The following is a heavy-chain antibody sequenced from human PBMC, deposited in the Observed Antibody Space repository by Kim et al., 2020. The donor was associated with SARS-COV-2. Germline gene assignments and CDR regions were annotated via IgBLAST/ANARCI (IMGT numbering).Heavy chain of an antibody. Sequence: SETLSLTCTVSGGSISSSSYYWGWIRQTPGKGLEWIGSIYYSGSTYYNPSLKSRVTISVDTSKNQFSLKLSSVTAADTAVYYCARQGHYYDSSGYPYYYYGMDVWGQGTTVTVSS. V-gene: IGHV4-39*01. D-gene: IGHD3-22*01. CDR3: ARQGHYYDSSGYPYYYYGMDV. CDR1: GGSISSSSYY. CDR2: IYYSGST. J-gene: IGHJ6*02.